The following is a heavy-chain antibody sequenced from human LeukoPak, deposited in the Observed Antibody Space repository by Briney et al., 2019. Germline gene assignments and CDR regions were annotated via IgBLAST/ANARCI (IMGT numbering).Heavy chain of an antibody. J-gene: IGHJ4*02. D-gene: IGHD2-15*01. CDR2: IYHSGST. V-gene: IGHV4-38-2*02. CDR3: ARLGSGHTVVG. Sequence: SETLSLTCTVSGYSISSGYYWGWIRQPPGKGLEWIGSIYHSGSTYYNPSLKSRVTISVDTSKNQFSLKLSSVTAADTAVYYCARLGSGHTVVGWGQGTPVTVSS. CDR1: GYSISSGYY.